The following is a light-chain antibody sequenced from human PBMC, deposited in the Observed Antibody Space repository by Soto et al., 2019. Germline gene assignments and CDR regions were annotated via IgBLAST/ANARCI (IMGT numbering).Light chain of an antibody. CDR2: ASS. CDR1: QRVGSH. Sequence: ITPSQSSLPVSQGARATLSCRASQRVGSHLAWYQQKPGQAPRLLIYASSTRATGLPARFSGSGSGTDFLLTISRPEPEDFAVYYCQQRNNWPQTFGQGTKVDIK. J-gene: IGKJ1*01. CDR3: QQRNNWPQT. V-gene: IGKV3-11*01.